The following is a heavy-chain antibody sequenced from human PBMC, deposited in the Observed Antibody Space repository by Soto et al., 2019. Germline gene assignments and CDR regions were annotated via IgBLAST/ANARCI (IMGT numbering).Heavy chain of an antibody. Sequence: EVQLVESGGGPVRPGGSLKLSCAASGFNFITYSLSWVRQAPGKGLVWVASISSSAVYIDYADSVKGRFTISRDNANNSLYLQMNSLRAEDTATYYCVRDGLDYYDTERLYFDNWGQGTLVTASS. V-gene: IGHV3-21*01. CDR3: VRDGLDYYDTERLYFDN. CDR2: ISSSAVYI. CDR1: GFNFITYS. J-gene: IGHJ4*02. D-gene: IGHD3-22*01.